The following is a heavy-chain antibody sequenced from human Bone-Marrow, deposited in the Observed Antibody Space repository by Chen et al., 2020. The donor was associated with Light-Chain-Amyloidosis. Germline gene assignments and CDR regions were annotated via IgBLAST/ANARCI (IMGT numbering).Heavy chain of an antibody. Sequence: VQLVESGGGVVQPGRSLRLSCAASGFTFSSYGMHWVRQAPGKGLEWVAVISYDGSNKYYADSVKGRFTISRDNSKNTLYLQMNSLRAEDTAVYYCAKGTTFDYWGQGTLVTVSS. J-gene: IGHJ4*02. CDR1: GFTFSSYG. D-gene: IGHD2-2*01. V-gene: IGHV3-30*18. CDR3: AKGTTFDY. CDR2: ISYDGSNK.